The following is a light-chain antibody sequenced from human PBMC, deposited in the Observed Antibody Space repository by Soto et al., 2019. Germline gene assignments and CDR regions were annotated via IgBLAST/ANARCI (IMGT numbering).Light chain of an antibody. Sequence: AIRMTQSPSSFSASTGDRVTITCRASQGISSYLAWYQQKPGKAPKLLIYAASTLQSGVPSRFSGSGSGTDFTLTISCLQSEDFAPYYCQQYYSYPVTFGLGTKVEIK. J-gene: IGKJ1*01. V-gene: IGKV1-8*01. CDR3: QQYYSYPVT. CDR1: QGISSY. CDR2: AAS.